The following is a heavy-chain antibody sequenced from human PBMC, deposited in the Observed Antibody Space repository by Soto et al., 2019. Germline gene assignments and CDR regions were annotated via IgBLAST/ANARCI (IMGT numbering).Heavy chain of an antibody. CDR2: ISGSGGST. J-gene: IGHJ4*02. D-gene: IGHD3-9*01. CDR1: GFTFSSYA. V-gene: IGHV3-23*01. CDR3: AKDLPYYDILTGSLFDY. Sequence: GGSLRLSCAASGFTFSSYAMSWVRQAPGKGLEWVSAISGSGGSTYYADSVKGRFTISRDNSKNTLYLQMNSLRAEDTAVYYCAKDLPYYDILTGSLFDYWGQGTLVTVSS.